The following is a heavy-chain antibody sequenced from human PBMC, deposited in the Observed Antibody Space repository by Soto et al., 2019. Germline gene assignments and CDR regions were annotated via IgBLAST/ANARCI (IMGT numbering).Heavy chain of an antibody. V-gene: IGHV4-34*01. D-gene: IGHD2-8*01. CDR2: INHSGST. CDR3: ARGRGSGRHLYCTNGVCQKRWFDP. J-gene: IGHJ5*02. CDR1: GGSFSGYY. Sequence: QVQLQQWGAGLLKPSETLSLTCAVYGGSFSGYYWSWIRQPPGKGLEWIGEINHSGSTNYNPSLKSRVTLSVDTSKNQFSLKLSSVTAADTAVYYCARGRGSGRHLYCTNGVCQKRWFDPWGQGTLVTVSS.